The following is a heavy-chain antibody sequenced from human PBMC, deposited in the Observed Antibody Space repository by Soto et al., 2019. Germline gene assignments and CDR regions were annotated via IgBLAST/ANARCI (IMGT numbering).Heavy chain of an antibody. D-gene: IGHD3-10*01. CDR2: IYYRGST. CDR1: GGSISSGGYY. J-gene: IGHJ6*02. Sequence: QVQLQESGPGLVKPSQTLSLTCTVSGGSISSGGYYWSWIRQHPGKGVEWIGYIYYRGSTYYNPSRKFRVTRSVDTSKNQSSLKLSSVSAADTAVYYCARELRFGEDYYGMDVWGQGTTVTVSS. CDR3: ARELRFGEDYYGMDV. V-gene: IGHV4-31*03.